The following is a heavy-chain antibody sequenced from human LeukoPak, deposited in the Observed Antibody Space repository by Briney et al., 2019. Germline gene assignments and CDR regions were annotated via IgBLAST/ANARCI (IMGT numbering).Heavy chain of an antibody. CDR3: ARIYSGFDPPYSYYGMDV. V-gene: IGHV3-30*04. D-gene: IGHD5-12*01. J-gene: IGHJ6*04. CDR1: GFTFSEFG. CDR2: ISYDGSKK. Sequence: PGRSLRLSCAASGFTFSEFGIHWVRQAPGKGLEWLAVISYDGSKKYYGDSVKGRFTNSGDNSKNTLYLQMNSLRAEDTAVYYCARIYSGFDPPYSYYGMDVWGRGTTVTVSS.